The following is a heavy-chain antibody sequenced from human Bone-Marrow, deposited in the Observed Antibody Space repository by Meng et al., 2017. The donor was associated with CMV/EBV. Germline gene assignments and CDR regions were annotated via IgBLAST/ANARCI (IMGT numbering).Heavy chain of an antibody. J-gene: IGHJ4*02. CDR3: ARVVGYSSSEAAGASPAETPFDY. V-gene: IGHV3-7*01. D-gene: IGHD6-6*01. Sequence: GESLKISCAASGFTFTKYWMTWVRQAPGKGLEWVANINEPGTVKHYVDSVKGRFTMSRDNSKNSVFLQMIGLRTEDTAVYYCARVVGYSSSEAAGASPAETPFDYWGQGNLVTVAS. CDR2: INEPGTVK. CDR1: GFTFTKYW.